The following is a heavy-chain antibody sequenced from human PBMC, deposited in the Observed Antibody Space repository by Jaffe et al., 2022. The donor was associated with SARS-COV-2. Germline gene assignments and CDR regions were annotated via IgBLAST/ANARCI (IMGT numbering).Heavy chain of an antibody. CDR1: GFTFSSYA. D-gene: IGHD3-22*01. J-gene: IGHJ4*02. CDR3: ASHPLYDSSGYGFDY. CDR2: ISGSGGST. Sequence: EVQLLESGGGLVQPGGSLRLSCAASGFTFSSYAMSWVRQAPGKGLEWVSAISGSGGSTYYADSVKGRFTISRDNSKNTLYLQMNSLRAEDTAVYYCASHPLYDSSGYGFDYWGQGTLVTVSS. V-gene: IGHV3-23*01.